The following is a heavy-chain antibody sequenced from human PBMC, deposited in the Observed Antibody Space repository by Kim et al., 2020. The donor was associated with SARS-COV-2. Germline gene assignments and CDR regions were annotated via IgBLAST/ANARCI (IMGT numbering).Heavy chain of an antibody. Sequence: GGSLRLSCAASGFTFSSYAMSWVRQAPGKGLEWVSAISGSGGSTYYADSVKGRFTISRDNSKNTLYLQMNSLRAEDTAVYYCAKAPVELLWFGELLETSNWFDPWGQGTLVTVSS. CDR1: GFTFSSYA. J-gene: IGHJ5*02. CDR3: AKAPVELLWFGELLETSNWFDP. V-gene: IGHV3-23*01. CDR2: ISGSGGST. D-gene: IGHD3-10*01.